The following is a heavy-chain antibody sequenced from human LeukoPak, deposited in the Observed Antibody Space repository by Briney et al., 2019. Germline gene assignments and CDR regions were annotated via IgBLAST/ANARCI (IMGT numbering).Heavy chain of an antibody. Sequence: GGSLRLSCAASGFTFSRYWMNWVRQAPGKGLEWVSAISGSGGSTYYADSVKGRFTISRDNSKNTLYLQMNSLRAEDAAVYYCAKDSYYDSSGSTPPLGYWGQGTLVTVSS. CDR1: GFTFSRYW. V-gene: IGHV3-23*01. CDR2: ISGSGGST. CDR3: AKDSYYDSSGSTPPLGY. J-gene: IGHJ4*02. D-gene: IGHD3-22*01.